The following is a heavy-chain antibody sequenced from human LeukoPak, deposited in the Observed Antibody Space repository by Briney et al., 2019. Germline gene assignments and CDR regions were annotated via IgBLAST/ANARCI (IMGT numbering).Heavy chain of an antibody. V-gene: IGHV3-21*01. Sequence: GGSLRLSCAASGFTFSHYAMSWVRQAPGKGLEWVSSISSSSSYIYYADSVKGRFTISRDNAKNSLYLQMNSLRAEDTAVYYCARNYYYYYMDVWGKGTTVTVSS. CDR2: ISSSSSYI. J-gene: IGHJ6*03. CDR1: GFTFSHYA. CDR3: ARNYYYYYMDV.